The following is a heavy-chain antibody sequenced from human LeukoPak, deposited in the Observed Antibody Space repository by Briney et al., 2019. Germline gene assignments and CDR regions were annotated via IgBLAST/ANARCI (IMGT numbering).Heavy chain of an antibody. V-gene: IGHV3-23*01. D-gene: IGHD3-22*01. CDR1: GFTFSSYS. Sequence: GGSLRLSCAASGFTFSSYSMNWVRQAPGKGLEWVSAISGSGGSTYYADSVKGRFTISRDNSKNTLYLQMNSLRAEDTAVYYCAKFLGMYYYDSSGYGEWGQGTLVTVSS. CDR3: AKFLGMYYYDSSGYGE. J-gene: IGHJ4*02. CDR2: ISGSGGST.